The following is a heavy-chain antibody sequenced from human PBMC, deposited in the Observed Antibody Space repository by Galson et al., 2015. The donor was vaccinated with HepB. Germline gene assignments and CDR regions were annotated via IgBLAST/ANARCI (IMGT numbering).Heavy chain of an antibody. D-gene: IGHD3-22*01. CDR2: INHSGST. CDR3: ARGMRHRKVVVTVFDY. CDR1: GGSFSGYY. V-gene: IGHV4-34*01. J-gene: IGHJ4*02. Sequence: SETLSLTCAVYGGSFSGYYWSWIRQPPGKGLEWIGEINHSGSTNYNPSLKSRVTISVDTSKNQFSLKLSSVTAADTAVYYCARGMRHRKVVVTVFDYWGQGTLVTVSS.